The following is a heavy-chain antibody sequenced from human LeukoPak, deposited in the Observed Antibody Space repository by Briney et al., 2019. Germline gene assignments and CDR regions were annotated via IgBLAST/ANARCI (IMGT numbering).Heavy chain of an antibody. CDR1: GFPFETNA. CDR2: IGNTET. CDR3: AKDWIQFNRVFDCFDS. V-gene: IGHV3-23*01. J-gene: IGHJ4*02. Sequence: GGSLRLSCATSGFPFETNAMSWVRQAPGKGLEWVATIGNTETFYADSVTGRFTISRDNSKNTVNPQMNRLRVEDTAIYYCAKDWIQFNRVFDCFDSWGQGTLVTVSS. D-gene: IGHD5-18*01.